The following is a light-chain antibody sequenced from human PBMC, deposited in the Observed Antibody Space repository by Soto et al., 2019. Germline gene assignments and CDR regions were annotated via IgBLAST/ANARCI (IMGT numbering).Light chain of an antibody. CDR2: DSS. Sequence: VMTQSPATLSVSPGEGATLSCWASQSGCRSLAGYQQKPGQAPRLLMFDSSTRATGIPAKFSGSGSGTEFTRTIRSLQSEDCAIYYCQQYDDWPLTFGPGTKLDI. CDR1: QSGCRS. CDR3: QQYDDWPLT. J-gene: IGKJ3*01. V-gene: IGKV3-15*01.